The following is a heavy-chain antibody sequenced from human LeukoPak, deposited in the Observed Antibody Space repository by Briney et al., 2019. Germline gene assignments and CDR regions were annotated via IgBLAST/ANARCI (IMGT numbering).Heavy chain of an antibody. CDR3: ARDYAFDI. V-gene: IGHV4-59*01. J-gene: IGHJ3*02. CDR2: IYYIGST. Sequence: SETLSLTCTVSGDSISSYYWSWIRQPPGKGLEWIGYIYYIGSTNYNPSLKSRVTISIDTSKNQFPLNLSSVTAADTAVYYCARDYAFDIWGQGTMVTVSS. CDR1: GDSISSYY.